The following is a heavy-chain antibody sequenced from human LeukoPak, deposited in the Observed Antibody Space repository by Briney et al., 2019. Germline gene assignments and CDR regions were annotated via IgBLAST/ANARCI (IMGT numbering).Heavy chain of an antibody. D-gene: IGHD5-18*01. CDR3: ARLRGYSYGYVDY. CDR2: IYYSGST. Sequence: SETLSLTCTVSGGSISSSSYYWGWIRQPPGKGLEWIGSIYYSGSTYYNPSLKSRVTISVGTSKNQFSLKLSSVTAADTAVYYCARLRGYSYGYVDYWGQGTLVTVSS. V-gene: IGHV4-39*01. J-gene: IGHJ4*02. CDR1: GGSISSSSYY.